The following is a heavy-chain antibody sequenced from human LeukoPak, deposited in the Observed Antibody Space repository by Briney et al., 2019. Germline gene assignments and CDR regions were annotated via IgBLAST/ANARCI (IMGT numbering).Heavy chain of an antibody. CDR3: ARQTYDSSGYLMFDY. D-gene: IGHD3-22*01. Sequence: SETLSLTCTVSGGSISSYYWSWIRQPPGKGLEWIGYIYYSGSTNYNPSLKSRVTISVDTSKNQFSLKLSSVTAADTAVYYYARQTYDSSGYLMFDYWGQGTLVTVSS. CDR2: IYYSGST. V-gene: IGHV4-59*08. J-gene: IGHJ4*02. CDR1: GGSISSYY.